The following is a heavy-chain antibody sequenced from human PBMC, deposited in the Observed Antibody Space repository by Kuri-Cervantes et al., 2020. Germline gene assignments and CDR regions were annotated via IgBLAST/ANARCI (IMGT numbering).Heavy chain of an antibody. Sequence: GESLKISCAASGFTFSGFGMNWVRQAPGKGLEWLAYISNGGGSALYYADSVKGRFTISRDNGKNSLHLQMNSLTAEDTAVYYCAKERIAVAGTPDYWGQGTLVTVSS. V-gene: IGHV3-48*03. D-gene: IGHD6-19*01. CDR1: GFTFSGFG. J-gene: IGHJ4*02. CDR2: ISNGGGSAL. CDR3: AKERIAVAGTPDY.